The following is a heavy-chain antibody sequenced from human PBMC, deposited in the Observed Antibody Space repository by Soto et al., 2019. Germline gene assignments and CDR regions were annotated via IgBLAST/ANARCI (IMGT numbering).Heavy chain of an antibody. CDR1: GASISGSDHY. J-gene: IGHJ4*02. CDR2: LSYTGNSYNP. D-gene: IGHD1-26*01. Sequence: QVQLQASGPGLVKASQTLSLTCTVSGASISGSDHYWSWIRQPPGKGLEWIGHLSYTGNSYNPYYYPSLQSRPTMSLDTSKNQFSLNMTSVTAADTAVYFCARSGRSLLDYWGQGALVSVSS. V-gene: IGHV4-30-4*01. CDR3: ARSGRSLLDY.